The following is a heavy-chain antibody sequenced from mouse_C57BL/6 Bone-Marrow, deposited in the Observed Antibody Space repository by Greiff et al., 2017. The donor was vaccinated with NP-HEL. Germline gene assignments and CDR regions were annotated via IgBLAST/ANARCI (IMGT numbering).Heavy chain of an antibody. Sequence: QVHVKQPGAELVKPGASVKLSCKASGYTFTSYWMQWVKQRPGQGLEWIGEIDPSDSYTNYNQKFKGKATLTVDTSSSTAYMQLSSLTSEDSAVYYCSSGSSLFAYWGQGTLVTVSA. D-gene: IGHD1-1*01. J-gene: IGHJ3*01. CDR1: GYTFTSYW. CDR2: IDPSDSYT. V-gene: IGHV1-50*01. CDR3: SSGSSLFAY.